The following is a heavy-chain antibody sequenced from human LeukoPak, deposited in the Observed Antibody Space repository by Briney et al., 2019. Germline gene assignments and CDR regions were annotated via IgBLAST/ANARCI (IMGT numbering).Heavy chain of an antibody. CDR3: TKDGADYYGSGIYYYYHYMDV. Sequence: GSLRLSCAASGFTFSGYAMNWVRQAPGKGLGWVSGINNGGISTYYADSVKGRFTISRDNSKNTLYLQMNSLTAEDTAHYYCTKDGADYYGSGIYYYYHYMDVWGQGTTVTVSS. J-gene: IGHJ6*02. CDR2: INNGGIST. CDR1: GFTFSGYA. V-gene: IGHV3-23*01. D-gene: IGHD3-10*01.